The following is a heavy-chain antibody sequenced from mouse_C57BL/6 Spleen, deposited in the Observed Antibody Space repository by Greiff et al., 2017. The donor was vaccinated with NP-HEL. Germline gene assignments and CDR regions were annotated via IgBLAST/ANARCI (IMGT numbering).Heavy chain of an antibody. D-gene: IGHD2-4*01. CDR2: ISSGGDYI. V-gene: IGHV5-9-1*02. CDR3: TREGYDYDLDY. CDR1: GFTFSSYA. Sequence: EVMLVESGEGLVKPGGSLKLSCAASGFTFSSYAMSWVRQTPEKRLEWVAYISSGGDYIYYADTVKGRFTISRDNARNTLYLQMSSLKSEDTAMYYCTREGYDYDLDYWGQGTTLTVSS. J-gene: IGHJ2*01.